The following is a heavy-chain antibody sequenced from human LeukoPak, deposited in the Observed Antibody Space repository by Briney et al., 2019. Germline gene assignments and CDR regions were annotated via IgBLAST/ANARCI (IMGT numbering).Heavy chain of an antibody. D-gene: IGHD2-15*01. CDR2: TSGSGGST. J-gene: IGHJ4*02. CDR3: AKYGGSQCYSHLDS. CDR1: GFTFSSYA. Sequence: PGGSLRLSCAASGFTFSSYAMSWVRQAPGKGLEWVSGTSGSGGSTYYAGSVKGRFTISRDNSKNTLYLQMNSLRVEDTAVYYCAKYGGSQCYSHLDSWGQGTLVTVSS. V-gene: IGHV3-23*01.